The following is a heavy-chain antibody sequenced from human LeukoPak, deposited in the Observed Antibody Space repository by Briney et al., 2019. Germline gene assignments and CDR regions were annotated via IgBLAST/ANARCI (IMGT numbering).Heavy chain of an antibody. V-gene: IGHV3-9*01. CDR3: AKETDYGDYFDY. Sequence: TGGSLRLSCAASGFTFDDYAMHWVRQAPGKGLEWVSGISWNSGSIGYADSVKGRFTISRDNAKNTLYLQMNSLRAEDTAVYYCAKETDYGDYFDYWGQGTLVTVSS. D-gene: IGHD4-17*01. CDR1: GFTFDDYA. J-gene: IGHJ4*02. CDR2: ISWNSGSI.